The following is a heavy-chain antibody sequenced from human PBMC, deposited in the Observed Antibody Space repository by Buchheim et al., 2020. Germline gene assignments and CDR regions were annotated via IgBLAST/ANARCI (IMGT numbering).Heavy chain of an antibody. CDR1: GFSFSSYS. CDR3: AGTGWFYSPIASAGTDY. V-gene: IGHV3-21*01. CDR2: ISTSSTYI. Sequence: EVQLVESGGGLVKPGESLRLSCAASGFSFSSYSMNWVRQAPGKGLEWVSSISTSSTYIHYADSVRGRFTMSRDDAKNSLYLQMNSLRAEDTAVYYCAGTGWFYSPIASAGTDYWGRGTL. D-gene: IGHD6-13*01. J-gene: IGHJ4*02.